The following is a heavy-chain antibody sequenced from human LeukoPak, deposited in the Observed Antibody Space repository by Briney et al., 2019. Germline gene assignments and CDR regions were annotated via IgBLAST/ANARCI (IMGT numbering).Heavy chain of an antibody. Sequence: GGSLRLSCAASGFTFSSYSMNWVRQAPGKGLEWVSYISSSSSTIYYAGSVKGRFTISRDNAKNSLYLQMNSLRAEDTAVYYCARDPYDWSAPGDFDYWGQGTLVTVSS. CDR1: GFTFSSYS. D-gene: IGHD5-12*01. CDR3: ARDPYDWSAPGDFDY. V-gene: IGHV3-48*01. CDR2: ISSSSSTI. J-gene: IGHJ4*02.